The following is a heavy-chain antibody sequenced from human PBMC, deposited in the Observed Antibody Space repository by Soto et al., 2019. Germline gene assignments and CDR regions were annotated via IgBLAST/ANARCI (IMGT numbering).Heavy chain of an antibody. Sequence: SETLSLTCTVSGGSISSYYWSWIRQPPGKGLEWIGYIYYSGRTNYNPSLKSRVTISVDTSKNQFSLKLSSVTAADTAVYYCARDSGYNYGYFRWFDPWGQGTLVTVSS. CDR2: IYYSGRT. CDR1: GGSISSYY. CDR3: ARDSGYNYGYFRWFDP. J-gene: IGHJ5*02. V-gene: IGHV4-59*01. D-gene: IGHD5-18*01.